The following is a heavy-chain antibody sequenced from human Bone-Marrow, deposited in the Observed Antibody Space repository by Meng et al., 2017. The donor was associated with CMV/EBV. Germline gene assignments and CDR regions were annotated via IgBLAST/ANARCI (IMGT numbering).Heavy chain of an antibody. CDR1: GFTFSSYW. V-gene: IGHV3-74*01. CDR3: TREGTGYDFWRGYRNDALNL. CDR2: IDSEGRTT. D-gene: IGHD3-3*01. J-gene: IGHJ3*01. Sequence: GGSLRLSCAASGFTFSSYWMHWVRQAPGKGPVWVSRIDSEGRTTFYADSVKGRFTISRDNAKNTLYLQMNSLRAEDTAIYYCTREGTGYDFWRGYRNDALNLWGRGTMVTVSS.